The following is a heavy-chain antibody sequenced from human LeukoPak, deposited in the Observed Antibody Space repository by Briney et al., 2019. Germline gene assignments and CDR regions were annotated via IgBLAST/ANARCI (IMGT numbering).Heavy chain of an antibody. D-gene: IGHD4-11*01. V-gene: IGHV3-7*04. CDR3: ARLTTPHLYYYYYMDV. CDR2: IKQDGSEK. J-gene: IGHJ6*03. Sequence: GGSLRLSCGASGFTFSNYGIHWVHQAPENGLEWLANIKQDGSEKYYVDSVKGRFTISRDNAKNSLYLQMNSLRAEDTAVYYCARLTTPHLYYYYYMDVWGKGTTVTISS. CDR1: GFTFSNYG.